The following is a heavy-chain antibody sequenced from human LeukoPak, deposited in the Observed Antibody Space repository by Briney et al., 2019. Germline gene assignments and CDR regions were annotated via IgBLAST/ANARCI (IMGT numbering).Heavy chain of an antibody. V-gene: IGHV3-74*01. CDR2: INSDGSTT. CDR1: GFTFRGHW. J-gene: IGHJ6*02. Sequence: PGGSLRLSCEASGFTFRGHWMHWVRQAPGKGLVWVSRINSDGSTTNYADSVKGRFTVSRDNSKDTLYLQMNSLRGEDTAIYYCARRWLGDPYGMDVWGQGTTVTVSS. D-gene: IGHD3-10*01. CDR3: ARRWLGDPYGMDV.